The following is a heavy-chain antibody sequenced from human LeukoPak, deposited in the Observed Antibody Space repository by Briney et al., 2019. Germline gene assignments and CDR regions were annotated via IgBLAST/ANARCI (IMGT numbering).Heavy chain of an antibody. J-gene: IGHJ4*02. D-gene: IGHD3-22*01. CDR2: LSHSGST. CDR1: AYSITSGYY. Sequence: SETLSLTCTVSAYSITSGYYWGWIRQPPGKGLEWIGSLSHSGSTYYNPSLKSRVTILPDTSKNQFSLRLSSVTAADTAVYYCARVTGYMIEDYFDYWGQGTLVTVSS. V-gene: IGHV4-38-2*02. CDR3: ARVTGYMIEDYFDY.